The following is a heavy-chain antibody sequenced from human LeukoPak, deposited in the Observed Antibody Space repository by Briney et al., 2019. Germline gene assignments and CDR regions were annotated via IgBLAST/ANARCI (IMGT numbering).Heavy chain of an antibody. J-gene: IGHJ3*02. V-gene: IGHV3-23*01. CDR3: AKDGSSGIAATADAFDI. Sequence: GSLRLSCAASGFTFSTYAMSWVRQAPGKGLEWVSAISGGGATSYYADSVEGRFTISRDNFKNTLYLQMNSLRAEDTAVYYCAKDGSSGIAATADAFDIWGQGTMVTVSS. CDR2: ISGGGATS. D-gene: IGHD6-13*01. CDR1: GFTFSTYA.